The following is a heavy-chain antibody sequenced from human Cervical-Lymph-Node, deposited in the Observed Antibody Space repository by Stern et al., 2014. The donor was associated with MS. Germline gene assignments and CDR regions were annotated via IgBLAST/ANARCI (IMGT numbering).Heavy chain of an antibody. D-gene: IGHD3-10*01. CDR3: ARYYSGPGSAPFDY. V-gene: IGHV1-8*01. J-gene: IGHJ4*02. CDR1: GFTFGSYD. Sequence: QVQLVESGAEVKKPGASVKVSCKTSGFTFGSYDINWVRQATGQGLEWMGWMNPRSGNTGYAQKFQGRVSMTRNTSISTAYMELSSLRSEDTAVYYCARYYSGPGSAPFDYWGQGTLVTVSS. CDR2: MNPRSGNT.